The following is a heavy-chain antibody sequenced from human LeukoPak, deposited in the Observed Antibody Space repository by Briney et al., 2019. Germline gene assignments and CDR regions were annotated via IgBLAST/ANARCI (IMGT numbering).Heavy chain of an antibody. CDR1: GFTVSSNY. V-gene: IGHV3-53*01. CDR3: ARTVRGYGDYYYYGMDV. CDR2: IYSGGST. Sequence: PGGSLRLSCAASGFTVSSNYMSWVRQAPGKGLEWVSVIYSGGSTYYAGSVKGRFTISRDNSKNTLYLQMNSLRAEDTAVYYCARTVRGYGDYYYYGMDVWGQGTTVTVSS. J-gene: IGHJ6*02. D-gene: IGHD3-10*01.